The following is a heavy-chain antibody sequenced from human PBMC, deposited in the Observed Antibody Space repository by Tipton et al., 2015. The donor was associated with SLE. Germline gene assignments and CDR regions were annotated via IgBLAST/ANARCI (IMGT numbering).Heavy chain of an antibody. D-gene: IGHD3-22*01. J-gene: IGHJ6*02. CDR2: ISSSGGTI. V-gene: IGHV3-11*04. CDR3: ARDAELYYDSRYGMDV. Sequence: SLRLSCAASGFTFSDYYMNWIRQAPGKGLEWVSYISSSGGTIYYADTVKGRFHISRDNAKNSLYLQMNSLRAEDTAVYYCARDAELYYDSRYGMDVWGQGTTVTVSS. CDR1: GFTFSDYY.